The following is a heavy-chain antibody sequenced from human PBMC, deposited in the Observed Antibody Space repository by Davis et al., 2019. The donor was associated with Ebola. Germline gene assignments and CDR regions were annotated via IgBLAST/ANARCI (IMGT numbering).Heavy chain of an antibody. CDR1: GGSISRGGSY. V-gene: IGHV4-31*03. CDR2: IYYSWSS. J-gene: IGHJ6*03. Sequence: LRLSCTVSGGSISRGGSYWTWIRQHPGKGLEWIGYIYYSWSSYYNPSLKSRVTISVEPSKNQFSLKLSSVTAADTAVYYCARGPASYYYYMDVWGKGTTVTVSS. CDR3: ARGPASYYYYMDV.